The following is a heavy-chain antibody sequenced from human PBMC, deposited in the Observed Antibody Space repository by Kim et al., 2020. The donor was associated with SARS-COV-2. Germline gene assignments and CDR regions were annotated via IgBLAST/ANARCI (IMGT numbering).Heavy chain of an antibody. CDR2: ISGSGGST. CDR1: GFTFSNYA. CDR3: AKAIAAAGYWVFDY. V-gene: IGHV3-23*01. J-gene: IGHJ4*02. Sequence: GGSLRLSCAASGFTFSNYAMRWVRQAPGKGLEWVSAISGSGGSTYYADSVKGRFTISRDNSKNTLYLQMNSLRAEDTAVYYCAKAIAAAGYWVFDYWGQGTLVTVSS. D-gene: IGHD6-13*01.